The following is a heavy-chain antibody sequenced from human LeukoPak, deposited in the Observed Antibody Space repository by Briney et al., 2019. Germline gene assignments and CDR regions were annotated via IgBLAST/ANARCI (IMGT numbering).Heavy chain of an antibody. Sequence: TGGSLRLSCAASGFTFSSYAMPWVRQAPGKGLEWVAVISYDGSNKYYADSVKGRFTISRDNSKNTLYLQMNSLRAEDTAVYYCARDSLGNYFDYWGQGTLVTVSS. CDR2: ISYDGSNK. CDR3: ARDSLGNYFDY. V-gene: IGHV3-30-3*01. CDR1: GFTFSSYA. D-gene: IGHD1-26*01. J-gene: IGHJ4*02.